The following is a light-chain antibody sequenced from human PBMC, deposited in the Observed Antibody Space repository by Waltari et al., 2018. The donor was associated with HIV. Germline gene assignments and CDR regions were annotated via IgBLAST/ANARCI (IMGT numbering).Light chain of an antibody. CDR3: GTWDSSLSAGV. CDR2: DNN. CDR1: SSNIGKIY. Sequence: QSVLTQPPSVSAAPGQKVTIPCSGSSSNIGKIYISWYQQLPGTAPKLLVYDNNKRPSGIPDRFSGSKSGTSATLGITGLQTGDEADYYCGTWDSSLSAGVFGGGTKLTVL. V-gene: IGLV1-51*01. J-gene: IGLJ2*01.